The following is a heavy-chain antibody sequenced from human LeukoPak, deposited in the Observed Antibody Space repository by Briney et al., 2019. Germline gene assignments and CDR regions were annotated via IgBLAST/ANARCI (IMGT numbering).Heavy chain of an antibody. CDR3: ARGPNSNWSGLDF. J-gene: IGHJ4*02. CDR1: VFTFTGHG. Sequence: PGGSLTLSCTASVFTFTGHGINWARQLPWKGLVWVSRISPTGSTTSYADSVKGRFTVSRDNAKNTLYLQVNNLRAEDTAVYYCARGPNSNWSGLDFWGQGTLLTVSS. D-gene: IGHD6-6*01. CDR2: ISPTGSTT. V-gene: IGHV3-74*01.